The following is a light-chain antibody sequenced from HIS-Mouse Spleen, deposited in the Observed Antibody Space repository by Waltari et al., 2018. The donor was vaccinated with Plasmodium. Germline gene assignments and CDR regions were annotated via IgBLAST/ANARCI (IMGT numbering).Light chain of an antibody. Sequence: EIVMTQSPATLSVSPGERATLSCRASPSVSSNLAWYQHKPGQAPRPLIYGASTRATGIPARFSGSGSGTEFTLTISSLQSEDFAVYYCQQYNNWSFTFGPGTKVDIK. J-gene: IGKJ3*01. V-gene: IGKV3-15*01. CDR2: GAS. CDR3: QQYNNWSFT. CDR1: PSVSSN.